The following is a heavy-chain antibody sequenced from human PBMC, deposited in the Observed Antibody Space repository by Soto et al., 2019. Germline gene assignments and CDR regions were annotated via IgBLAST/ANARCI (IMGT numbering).Heavy chain of an antibody. CDR2: INSDGSST. CDR3: ARDFGSGSYPRYYYYGMDV. D-gene: IGHD3-10*01. Sequence: GGSLRLSCAASGFTFSSYWMHWVRQAPGKGLVWVSRINSDGSSTSYADSVKGRFTISRDNAKNTLYLQMNSLRAEDTAVYYCARDFGSGSYPRYYYYGMDVWGQGTTVTVSS. J-gene: IGHJ6*02. V-gene: IGHV3-74*01. CDR1: GFTFSSYW.